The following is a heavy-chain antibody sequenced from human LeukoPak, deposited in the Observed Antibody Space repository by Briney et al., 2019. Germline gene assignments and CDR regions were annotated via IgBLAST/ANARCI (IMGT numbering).Heavy chain of an antibody. V-gene: IGHV4-59*08. J-gene: IGHJ5*02. CDR3: AKTGYHTPNWFDP. D-gene: IGHD2-2*01. CDR2: IYYSGST. CDR1: GGSISSYY. Sequence: PSETLSLTCTVSGGSISSYYWSWIGNPPGMGLEGIGYIYYSGSTNYNPSLKSRVTISVDTSKNQFSLKLSSVTAADTAVYYCAKTGYHTPNWFDPWGQGTLVTVSS.